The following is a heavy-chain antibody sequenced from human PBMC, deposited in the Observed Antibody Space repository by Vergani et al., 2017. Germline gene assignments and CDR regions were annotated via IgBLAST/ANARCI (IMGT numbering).Heavy chain of an antibody. J-gene: IGHJ6*02. V-gene: IGHV3-9*01. CDR2: ISWNSGSI. CDR1: GFTFDDYA. D-gene: IGHD5-18*01. CDR3: AKDMSLTSRGIQLWSGNYGMDV. Sequence: EVQLVESGGGLVQPGRSLRLSCAASGFTFDDYAMHWVRQAPGKGLEWVSGISWNSGSIGYADSVKGRFTISRDNAKNSLYLQMNSLRAEDTALYYCAKDMSLTSRGIQLWSGNYGMDVWGQGTTVTVSS.